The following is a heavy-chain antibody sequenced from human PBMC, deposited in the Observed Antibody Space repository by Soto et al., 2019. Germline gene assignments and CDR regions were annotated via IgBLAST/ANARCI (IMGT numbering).Heavy chain of an antibody. V-gene: IGHV4-39*01. CDR2: IYYSGST. J-gene: IGHJ4*02. CDR3: ARQIYDFVWGTYRPFYFDY. CDR1: GGSISNSNYY. D-gene: IGHD3-16*02. Sequence: SETLSLTCTVSGGSISNSNYYWGWIRQPPGKGLEWIGSIYYSGSTYYNPSLKSRVTISVDTSKNQFSLNLRSVTAADTAVYYCARQIYDFVWGTYRPFYFDYWGQGPLVTVSS.